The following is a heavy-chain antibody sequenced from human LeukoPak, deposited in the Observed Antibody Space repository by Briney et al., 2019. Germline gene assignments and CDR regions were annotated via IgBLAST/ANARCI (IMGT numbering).Heavy chain of an antibody. CDR2: ISYNGGST. V-gene: IGHV3-23*01. CDR1: GLTLNTYA. CDR3: AKTYSSTWSDWYFDL. D-gene: IGHD6-13*01. J-gene: IGHJ2*01. Sequence: GGSPRLSCVASGLTLNTYAMSWVRQAPGKGLEWVSSISYNGGSTYYADSVKGRFTISRDNSKNTLFLQMNSLRAEDTAVYYCAKTYSSTWSDWYFDLWGRGTLVSVSS.